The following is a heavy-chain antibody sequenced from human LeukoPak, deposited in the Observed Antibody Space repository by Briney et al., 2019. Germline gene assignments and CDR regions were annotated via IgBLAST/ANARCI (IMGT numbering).Heavy chain of an antibody. J-gene: IGHJ4*02. Sequence: SETLSLTCTVSGASISGYHWSWIRQPPGKGLQRLGYIYYSGSTSYNPSLKSRVTISLDTSKNQFSLRLSSVTAADTAVYYCARLQMDTAMVRFDYWGQGTLVTVSS. D-gene: IGHD5-18*01. CDR3: ARLQMDTAMVRFDY. CDR1: GASISGYH. CDR2: IYYSGST. V-gene: IGHV4-59*08.